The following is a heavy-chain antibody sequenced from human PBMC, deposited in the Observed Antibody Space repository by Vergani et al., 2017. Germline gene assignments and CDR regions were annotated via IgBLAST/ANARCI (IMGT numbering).Heavy chain of an antibody. V-gene: IGHV3-30*03. CDR3: AREKIGTSIAAAENNWFDP. CDR2: ISYDGSDK. D-gene: IGHD6-13*01. Sequence: QVQLAESGGGVVQPGRSLRLSCAASGFTFSSYGMYWVRQAPGKGLEWVAVISYDGSDKYYADSVKGRFTISRDNPKNTVYLQMNSLRAEDTAVYYCAREKIGTSIAAAENNWFDPWGQGTLVTVSS. J-gene: IGHJ5*02. CDR1: GFTFSSYG.